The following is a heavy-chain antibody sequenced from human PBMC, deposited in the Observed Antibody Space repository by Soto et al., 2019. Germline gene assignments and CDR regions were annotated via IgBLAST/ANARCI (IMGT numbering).Heavy chain of an antibody. J-gene: IGHJ4*02. D-gene: IGHD6-6*01. CDR2: IWYDGSNK. V-gene: IGHV3-33*01. CDR3: ARFDGSSLFDY. CDR1: GFTFSTYG. Sequence: GGSLRLSCAASGFTFSTYGMHWVRQAPGKGLEWVAVIWYDGSNKYYADSVKGRFTISRDNSKNTLYLQMNSLRAEDTAVYYSARFDGSSLFDYWGQGTLVTVSS.